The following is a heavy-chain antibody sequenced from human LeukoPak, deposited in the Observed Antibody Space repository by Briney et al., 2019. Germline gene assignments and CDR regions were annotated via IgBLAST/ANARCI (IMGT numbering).Heavy chain of an antibody. Sequence: GESLKISCKGSGYIFTSYWIGWVRQLPGKGLEWMGIIYPGDSDTRYNPSFQGQITISADKSISTAYLQWSILKASDTAMYYCARTYSDHSSGPYYFDYGGQGTLLTVSS. J-gene: IGHJ4*02. CDR2: IYPGDSDT. V-gene: IGHV5-51*01. D-gene: IGHD3-22*01. CDR3: ARTYSDHSSGPYYFDY. CDR1: GYIFTSYW.